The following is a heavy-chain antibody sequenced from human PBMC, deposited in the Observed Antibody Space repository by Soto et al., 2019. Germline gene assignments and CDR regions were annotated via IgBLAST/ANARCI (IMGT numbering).Heavy chain of an antibody. CDR1: GFTFGDYA. D-gene: IGHD1-26*01. CDR3: TRDRIGSYPYYYYGMDV. CDR2: IRSKAYGGTT. J-gene: IGHJ6*02. Sequence: PVGSLRLSCTASGFTFGDYAMSWFRQAPGKGLEWVGFIRSKAYGGTTEYAASVKGRFTISRDDSKSIAYLQMNSLKTEDTAVYYCTRDRIGSYPYYYYGMDVWGQGTTVTVSS. V-gene: IGHV3-49*03.